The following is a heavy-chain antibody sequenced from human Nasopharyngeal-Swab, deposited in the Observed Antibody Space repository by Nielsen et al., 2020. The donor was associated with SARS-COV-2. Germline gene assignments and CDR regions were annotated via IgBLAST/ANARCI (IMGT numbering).Heavy chain of an antibody. V-gene: IGHV3-74*01. CDR2: INSDGSST. Sequence: GGSLRLSCAASGFTFSSYWMHWVRQAPGKGLVWVSRINSDGSSTSYADSVKGRFTISRDNAKNTLYLQMNSLRAEDTAVYYCARVSSGWFRFDYWGQGTLVTVSS. CDR3: ARVSSGWFRFDY. D-gene: IGHD6-19*01. CDR1: GFTFSSYW. J-gene: IGHJ4*02.